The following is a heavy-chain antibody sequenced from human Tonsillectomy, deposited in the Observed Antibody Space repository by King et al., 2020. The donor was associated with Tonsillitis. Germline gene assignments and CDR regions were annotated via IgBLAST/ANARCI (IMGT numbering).Heavy chain of an antibody. CDR2: IYYIGNT. CDR1: GGSISSNSYY. V-gene: IGHV4-39*01. D-gene: IGHD2-2*01. J-gene: IGHJ5*02. CDR3: ASTYCSSSNCPLGNWFDP. Sequence: QLQESGPGLVKPSQTLSLTCSVSGGSISSNSYYWGWLRQPPGKGLEWIGRIYYIGNTQSNPPLKSRATISVYTSKNQLSLRLNSVTAADTAVYYCASTYCSSSNCPLGNWFDPWGQGTLVTVSS.